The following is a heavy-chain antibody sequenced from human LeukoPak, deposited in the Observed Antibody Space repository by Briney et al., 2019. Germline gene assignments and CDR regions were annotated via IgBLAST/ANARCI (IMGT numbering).Heavy chain of an antibody. V-gene: IGHV3-21*01. CDR3: ARIPRASSEHFQH. D-gene: IGHD6-6*01. Sequence: GSLRLSCAASGFTFSSYSMNWVRQAPGKGLEWVSSISSSSSYIYYADSVKGRFTISRDNAKNSLYLQMNSLRAEDTAVYYCARIPRASSEHFQHWGQGTLVTVSS. CDR2: ISSSSSYI. J-gene: IGHJ1*01. CDR1: GFTFSSYS.